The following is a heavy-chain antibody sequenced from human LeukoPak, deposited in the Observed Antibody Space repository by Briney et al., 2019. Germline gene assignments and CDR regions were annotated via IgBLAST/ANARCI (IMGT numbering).Heavy chain of an antibody. CDR1: GFTVSDNY. CDR3: STPSF. Sequence: GGSLRLSCAASGFTVSDNYMTWVRQAPGKGLEWVGRIKSKTDGGTIDYAAPVKGKFTISRDDSKNTLYLQMDNLKTEDTAIYYCSTPSFWGQGTLVTVSS. CDR2: IKSKTDGGTI. V-gene: IGHV3-15*01. J-gene: IGHJ4*02.